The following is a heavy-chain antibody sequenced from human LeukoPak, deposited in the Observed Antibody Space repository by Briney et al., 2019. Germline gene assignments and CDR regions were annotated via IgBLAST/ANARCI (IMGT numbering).Heavy chain of an antibody. V-gene: IGHV4-38-2*02. CDR2: IYHSGST. J-gene: IGHJ4*02. Sequence: SETLSLTCTVSGYSISSNYYWGWIRQPPGKGLEWIESIYHSGSTYYNPSLKSRVTISVDTSKNQFSLKLSSVTAADTAVYYCARRLGYDRWPYYFDYWGQGTLVTVSS. CDR3: ARRLGYDRWPYYFDY. D-gene: IGHD3-16*01. CDR1: GYSISSNYY.